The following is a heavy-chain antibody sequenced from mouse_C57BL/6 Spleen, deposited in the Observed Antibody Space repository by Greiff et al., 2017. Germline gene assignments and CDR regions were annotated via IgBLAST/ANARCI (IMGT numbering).Heavy chain of an antibody. CDR1: GFTFSSYA. CDR2: ISDGGSYT. CDR3: ARADTPGNFDV. Sequence: EVHLVESGGGLVKPGGSLKLSCAASGFTFSSYAMSWVRQTPEKRLEWVATISDGGSYTYYPDNVKGRFTISRDNAKNNLYLQMSHLKSEDTAMYYCARADTPGNFDVWGTGTTVTVSS. V-gene: IGHV5-4*01. J-gene: IGHJ1*03.